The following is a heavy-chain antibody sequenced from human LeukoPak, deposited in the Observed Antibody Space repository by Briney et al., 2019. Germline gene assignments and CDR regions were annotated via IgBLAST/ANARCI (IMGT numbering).Heavy chain of an antibody. CDR1: GFTFSSYE. V-gene: IGHV3-48*03. J-gene: IGHJ3*02. D-gene: IGHD3-22*01. Sequence: GGSLRLSCAASGFTFSSYEMNWVRQAPGKGLEWVSYISSSSSSIYYADSVKGRLTISRDNAKNSLYLQMNSLGAEDTAVYYCATNGDYYDSSGYFDAFDIWGQGTMVTVSS. CDR3: ATNGDYYDSSGYFDAFDI. CDR2: ISSSSSSI.